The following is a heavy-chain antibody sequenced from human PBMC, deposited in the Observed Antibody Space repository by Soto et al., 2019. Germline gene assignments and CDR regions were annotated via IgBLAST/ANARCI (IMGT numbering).Heavy chain of an antibody. CDR2: IIPILGIA. J-gene: IGHJ4*02. CDR3: ASKSESVSGGPDPLSG. D-gene: IGHD1-26*01. Sequence: QVQLVQSGAEVKKPGSSVKVSCKASGGTFSSYTISWVRQAPGQGLEWMGRIIPILGIANYAQKFQGRVTITADKSTSTAYMELSSLRSEDTAVYYCASKSESVSGGPDPLSGWGQGTLVTVSS. CDR1: GGTFSSYT. V-gene: IGHV1-69*02.